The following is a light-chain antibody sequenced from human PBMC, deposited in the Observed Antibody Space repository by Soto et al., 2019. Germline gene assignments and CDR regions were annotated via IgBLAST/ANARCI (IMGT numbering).Light chain of an antibody. V-gene: IGKV4-1*01. CDR1: QSVLYSSNNKNY. CDR3: QQYYSTPWT. J-gene: IGKJ1*01. Sequence: DIVMTQSPDSLAVSLGERATINCKSSQSVLYSSNNKNYLAWYQQKPGQPPKLHIYWASTRESGVPDRFSGSGSGTDFTLTISSLQAEDVAVYYCQQYYSTPWTSGQGTKVDIK. CDR2: WAS.